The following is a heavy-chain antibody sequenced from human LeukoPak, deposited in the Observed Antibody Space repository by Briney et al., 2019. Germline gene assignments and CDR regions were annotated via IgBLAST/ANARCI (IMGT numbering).Heavy chain of an antibody. CDR1: GFTFSSYG. J-gene: IGHJ6*03. CDR2: SSGSGGST. V-gene: IGHV3-23*01. D-gene: IGHD3-22*01. CDR3: AKDGYYDSSGYYRPYYYYYYMDV. Sequence: AGGSLRLSCAASGFTFSSYGMSWVRQAPGKGLECVSASSGSGGSTYYADSVKGRFTISRDNSKNTLYLQMNSLRAEDTAVYYCAKDGYYDSSGYYRPYYYYYYMDVWGKGTTVTVSS.